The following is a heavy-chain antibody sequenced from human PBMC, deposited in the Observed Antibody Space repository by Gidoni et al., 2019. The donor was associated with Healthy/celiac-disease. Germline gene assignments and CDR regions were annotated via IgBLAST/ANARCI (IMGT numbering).Heavy chain of an antibody. J-gene: IGHJ4*02. CDR1: EGTFSSYA. CDR3: ARDGEREDYYDSSGYYSSFDY. D-gene: IGHD3-22*01. CDR2: IIPIFGTA. Sequence: QVQLVQSGAAVKKPGSSVKVSCKASEGTFSSYAISWVRQAPGQGLEWMGGIIPIFGTANYAQKFQGRVTITADESTSTAYMELSSLRSEDTAVYYCARDGEREDYYDSSGYYSSFDYWGQGTLVTVSS. V-gene: IGHV1-69*01.